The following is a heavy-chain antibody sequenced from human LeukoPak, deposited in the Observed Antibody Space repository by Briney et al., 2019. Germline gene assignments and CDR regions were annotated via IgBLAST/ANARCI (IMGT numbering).Heavy chain of an antibody. D-gene: IGHD6-19*01. Sequence: ASVKVSCKASGYTFTSYDMHWGRQAPGQGLEWMGIINPSGGSTSYAQKFQGRVTMTRDTSTSTVYMELSSLRSEDTAVYYCARHSGWEIDYWGQGTLVTVSS. J-gene: IGHJ4*02. CDR3: ARHSGWEIDY. V-gene: IGHV1-46*01. CDR1: GYTFTSYD. CDR2: INPSGGST.